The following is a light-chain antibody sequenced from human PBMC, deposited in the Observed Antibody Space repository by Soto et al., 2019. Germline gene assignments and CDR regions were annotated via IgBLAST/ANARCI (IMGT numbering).Light chain of an antibody. CDR3: QQYNSYPLT. CDR1: QSILNW. J-gene: IGKJ4*01. V-gene: IGKV1-5*03. Sequence: DIQLTQSPSTLSASVGDRVTITCRASQSILNWLAWYQQQPGKAPKALIYKASTLETGVPSRFSGSGSGTEFTLTISSLQPDDFATYYCQQYNSYPLTFGGGTKVEIK. CDR2: KAS.